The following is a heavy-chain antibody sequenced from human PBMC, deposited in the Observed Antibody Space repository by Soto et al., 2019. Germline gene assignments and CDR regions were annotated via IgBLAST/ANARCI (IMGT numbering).Heavy chain of an antibody. Sequence: QLQLQESGSGLVKPSQTLSLTCAVSGGSISNGGYSWSWIRQPPGKGLEWIGYIYHSGSTYYNPSLKRRITISVDRSKNQFALKLSSVTAADTAVYYCARGGGWTFDYWGQGTLVTVSS. D-gene: IGHD2-15*01. J-gene: IGHJ4*02. CDR2: IYHSGST. CDR1: GGSISNGGYS. V-gene: IGHV4-30-2*01. CDR3: ARGGGWTFDY.